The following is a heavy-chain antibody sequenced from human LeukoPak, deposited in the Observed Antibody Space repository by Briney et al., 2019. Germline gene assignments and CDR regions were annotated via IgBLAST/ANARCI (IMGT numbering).Heavy chain of an antibody. D-gene: IGHD3-10*01. J-gene: IGHJ5*02. Sequence: KPSETLSLTCAVYGGSFSGYYWSWIRQPPGKGLEWIGEINHSGSTNYNPSLKSRVTISVDTSKNQFSLKLSSVTAADTAVYYCARGEPRITMVRGVIITPDWFDPWGQGTLVTVSS. CDR3: ARGEPRITMVRGVIITPDWFDP. CDR1: GGSFSGYY. V-gene: IGHV4-34*01. CDR2: INHSGST.